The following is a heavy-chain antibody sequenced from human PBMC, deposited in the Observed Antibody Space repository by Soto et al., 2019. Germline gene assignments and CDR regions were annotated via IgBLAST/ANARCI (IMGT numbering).Heavy chain of an antibody. CDR2: INPKSVGT. J-gene: IGHJ3*02. CDR3: ARGIITMVRGVIVNDDAFDI. Sequence: ASVKVSCKASGYSFTACHIHWVRQAPGQGQEWMGRINPKSVGTSTAQKFQGRVTMTRDRSISTVYMELTRLRSDDTAVYYCARGIITMVRGVIVNDDAFDIWGQGTMVTVSS. V-gene: IGHV1-2*06. CDR1: GYSFTACH. D-gene: IGHD3-10*01.